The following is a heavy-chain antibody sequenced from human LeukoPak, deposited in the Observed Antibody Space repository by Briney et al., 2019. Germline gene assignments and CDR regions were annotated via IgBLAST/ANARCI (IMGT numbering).Heavy chain of an antibody. CDR2: INPNSGGT. J-gene: IGHJ6*03. V-gene: IGHV1-2*02. Sequence: ASVKVSCKASGYTFTGYYMHWVRQAPGQGLEWMGWINPNSGGTNYAQKFQGRVTMTRDTSISTAYMELSRLRSDDTAVYYCARAVAAGTYYYYYYMDVWAKGPRSPSP. CDR1: GYTFTGYY. D-gene: IGHD6-13*01. CDR3: ARAVAAGTYYYYYYMDV.